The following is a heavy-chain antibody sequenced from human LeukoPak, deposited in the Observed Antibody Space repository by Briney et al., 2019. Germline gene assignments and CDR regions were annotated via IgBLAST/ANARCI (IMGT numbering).Heavy chain of an antibody. J-gene: IGHJ4*02. V-gene: IGHV4-34*01. CDR1: GGSFSGYY. Sequence: SPTLSLTCAVYGGSFSGYYWSWIRVSPGRGLEWIGQINQSGSTDYNPSLKSRVIISIDTSKTQFSLKLSSVTAADTAVYYCARDYDSSGYFPFYWGQGTPVTVSS. CDR2: INQSGST. D-gene: IGHD3-22*01. CDR3: ARDYDSSGYFPFY.